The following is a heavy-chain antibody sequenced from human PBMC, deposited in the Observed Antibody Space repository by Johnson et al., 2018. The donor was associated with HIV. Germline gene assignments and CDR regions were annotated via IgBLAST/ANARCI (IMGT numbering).Heavy chain of an antibody. Sequence: QVQLVESGGGVVQPGTSLRLSCAASGFAFRNYGMHWVRQAPGKGLEWVALIWYDGTDKYYADSVKGRVTISRDNSKNTLSLQMNSLRAEETAGYYCAKPYYDCCSGYYEYNAFGLWGRGTSVTVS. D-gene: IGHD3-3*01. J-gene: IGHJ3*01. CDR1: GFAFRNYG. CDR2: IWYDGTDK. CDR3: AKPYYDCCSGYYEYNAFGL. V-gene: IGHV3-33*06.